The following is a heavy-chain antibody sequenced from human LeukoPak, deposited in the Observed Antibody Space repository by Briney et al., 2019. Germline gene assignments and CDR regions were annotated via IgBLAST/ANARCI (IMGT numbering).Heavy chain of an antibody. J-gene: IGHJ4*02. CDR3: VRIEFRYNVNDRPDY. Sequence: GGSLRLSCSASGFTFSWYTTHWVRQAPGKGLEFVSAIREDVRITHYADSVQGSFTISRDNSKDTLYLQMSSLRGEDTAVYYCVRIEFRYNVNDRPDYWGQGTLATVSS. CDR2: IREDVRIT. V-gene: IGHV3-64D*06. D-gene: IGHD5/OR15-5a*01. CDR1: GFTFSWYT.